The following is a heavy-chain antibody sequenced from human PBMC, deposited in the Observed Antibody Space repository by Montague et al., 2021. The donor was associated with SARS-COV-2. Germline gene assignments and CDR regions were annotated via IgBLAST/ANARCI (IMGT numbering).Heavy chain of an antibody. CDR3: ARVGKSSWHFDY. D-gene: IGHD6-13*01. Sequence: SLRLSCAASGFTFSSYWMSWVRQAPGKGLEWVANIKQDGSEKYYVDSVKGRFTIPRDNAKNSLYLQMNSLRAEDTAVYYCARVGKSSWHFDYWGQGTLVTVSS. V-gene: IGHV3-7*01. CDR2: IKQDGSEK. CDR1: GFTFSSYW. J-gene: IGHJ4*02.